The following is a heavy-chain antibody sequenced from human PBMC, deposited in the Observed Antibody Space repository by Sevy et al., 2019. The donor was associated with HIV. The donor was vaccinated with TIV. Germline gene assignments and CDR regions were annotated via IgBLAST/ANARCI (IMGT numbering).Heavy chain of an antibody. D-gene: IGHD6-13*01. CDR2: ISNSSSYI. J-gene: IGHJ6*02. Sequence: GGSLRLSCAASGLRFSNYNMNWVRQAPGQGLEWVACISNSSSYIYYVDSVKGRFTISRNNAKNSLYLQMNSLRAEDTAVYYCASEKEQLVLWPYYGMDVWGQGTTVTVSS. CDR3: ASEKEQLVLWPYYGMDV. CDR1: GLRFSNYN. V-gene: IGHV3-21*01.